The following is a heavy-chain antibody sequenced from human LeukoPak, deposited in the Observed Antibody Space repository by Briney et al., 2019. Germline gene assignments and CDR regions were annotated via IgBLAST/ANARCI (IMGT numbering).Heavy chain of an antibody. Sequence: GSSVKVSCKASGGTFSSYAISWVRQAPGQGLESMGGIIPIFGTANYAQKFQGRVTITADESTSTAYMELSSLRSEDTAVYYCARERPMVRGVTRNNWFDPWGQGTLVTVSS. CDR3: ARERPMVRGVTRNNWFDP. V-gene: IGHV1-69*01. CDR1: GGTFSSYA. CDR2: IIPIFGTA. J-gene: IGHJ5*02. D-gene: IGHD3-10*01.